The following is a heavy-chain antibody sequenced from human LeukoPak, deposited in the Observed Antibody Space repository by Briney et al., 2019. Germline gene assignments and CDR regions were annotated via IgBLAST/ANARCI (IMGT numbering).Heavy chain of an antibody. Sequence: SETLSLTCTVSGYSISSGYYWGWIRQPPGKGLEWIGSIYHSGSTYYNPSLKSRVTISVDTSKNQFSLKLSSVTAADTAVYYCARDGTYDSSGYCYGLIDYWGQGTLVTVTS. CDR1: GYSISSGYY. CDR2: IYHSGST. V-gene: IGHV4-38-2*02. CDR3: ARDGTYDSSGYCYGLIDY. D-gene: IGHD3-22*01. J-gene: IGHJ4*02.